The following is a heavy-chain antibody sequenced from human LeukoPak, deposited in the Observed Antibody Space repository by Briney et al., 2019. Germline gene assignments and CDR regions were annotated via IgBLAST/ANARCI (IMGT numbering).Heavy chain of an antibody. V-gene: IGHV1-8*01. CDR3: ARGLGTYDSSELTWPMISF. CDR2: MNPNSGDT. D-gene: IGHD3-22*01. Sequence: GASVKVSCKASGYTFTRYEINWVRQATGQGLEWMGWMNPNSGDTAYAQKFQGRITMTRSTSISTAYMELSGLRSEDTAVYYCARGLGTYDSSELTWPMISFWGQGTLVTVSS. CDR1: GYTFTRYE. J-gene: IGHJ4*02.